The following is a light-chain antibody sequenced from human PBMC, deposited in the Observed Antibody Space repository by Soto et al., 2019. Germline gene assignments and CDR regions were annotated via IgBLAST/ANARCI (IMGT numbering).Light chain of an antibody. Sequence: EIVLTQSPRTLSLSPGERATLSCRASQSVSSSYLAWYQQKPGQAPRLLIYGASSRATGIPDRFSGSGSGTDFTLTISRLEPEDFAVYYCQQYGSSPTFGQGTRLEI. J-gene: IGKJ5*01. CDR3: QQYGSSPT. CDR1: QSVSSSY. V-gene: IGKV3-20*01. CDR2: GAS.